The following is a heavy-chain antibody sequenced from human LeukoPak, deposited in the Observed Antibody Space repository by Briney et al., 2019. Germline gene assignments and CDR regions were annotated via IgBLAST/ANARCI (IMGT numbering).Heavy chain of an antibody. CDR1: WFTVSSNY. J-gene: IGHJ4*02. CDR2: IYSGGST. V-gene: IGHV3-53*01. D-gene: IGHD3-10*01. Sequence: GGSLRLSCAASWFTVSSNYMSWVRQAPGKGLEWVSVIYSGGSTYYANSVKGRFTISRDNSKNTLYLQMNSLRAEDTAVHYCASSPGAFDYWGQGTLVTVSS. CDR3: ASSPGAFDY.